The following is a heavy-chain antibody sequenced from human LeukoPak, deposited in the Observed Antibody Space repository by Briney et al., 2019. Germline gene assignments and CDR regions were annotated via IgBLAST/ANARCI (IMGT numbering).Heavy chain of an antibody. CDR1: GFTFSSYA. V-gene: IGHV3-23*01. Sequence: PGGSLRLSCAASGFTFSSYAMSWVRQAPGKGLEWVSAISGSGGSTYYADSVKGRFTISRDNSKNTLYLQMNSLRAEDTAVYYCAKDRRRFLEWLSLPPPYYYYYMDVWGKGTTVTVSS. J-gene: IGHJ6*03. CDR2: ISGSGGST. CDR3: AKDRRRFLEWLSLPPPYYYYYMDV. D-gene: IGHD3-3*01.